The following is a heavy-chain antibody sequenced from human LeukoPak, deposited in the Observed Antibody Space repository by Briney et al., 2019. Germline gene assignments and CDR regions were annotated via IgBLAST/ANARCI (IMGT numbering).Heavy chain of an antibody. J-gene: IGHJ4*02. CDR1: GYTLTELS. V-gene: IGHV1-24*01. D-gene: IGHD3-22*01. CDR2: FDPEEGET. CDR3: ATGGSGYYSDY. Sequence: GASVKVSCKVSGYTLTELSMHGVRQARGKGVEWVGGFDPEEGETIYAQKFQGRLTMTEDTSTDTAYMELSSLRSEDTAVYYCATGGSGYYSDYWGQGTLVGVSS.